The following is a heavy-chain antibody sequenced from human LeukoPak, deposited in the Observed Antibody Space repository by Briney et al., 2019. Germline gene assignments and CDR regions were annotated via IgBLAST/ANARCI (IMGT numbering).Heavy chain of an antibody. J-gene: IGHJ4*02. Sequence: ASVKVSCKASGYTFTTYSMNWVRQAPGQGREWMGWINTNTGNPTYAQGFTGRFVFSLDTSVSTAYLQISSLEAEDTAVYYCARDREIIAFDYWGQGTLVSVSS. D-gene: IGHD3-10*01. V-gene: IGHV7-4-1*02. CDR3: ARDREIIAFDY. CDR1: GYTFTTYS. CDR2: INTNTGNP.